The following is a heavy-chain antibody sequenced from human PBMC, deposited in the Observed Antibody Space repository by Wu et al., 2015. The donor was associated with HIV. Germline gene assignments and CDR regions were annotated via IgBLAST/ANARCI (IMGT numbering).Heavy chain of an antibody. D-gene: IGHD3-9*01. CDR2: INPNSGGT. CDR1: GYTFTGYY. CDR3: ARDYYDVLTTYSHYFFDL. Sequence: QVQLVQSGAEVEKPGASVKVSCKASGYTFTGYYMHWLRQAPGQGLEWMGWINPNSGGTNFAQNFQDRVTLTRDTSISTAYMEMSGLRSDDTAVYFCARDYYDVLTTYSHYFFDLWGQGTLVTVSS. V-gene: IGHV1-2*02. J-gene: IGHJ4*02.